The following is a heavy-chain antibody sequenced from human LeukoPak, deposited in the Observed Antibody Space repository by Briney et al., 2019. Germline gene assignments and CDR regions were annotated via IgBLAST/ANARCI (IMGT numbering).Heavy chain of an antibody. CDR3: ARDQQLRGLYYYGMDV. Sequence: PGGSLRLSCAASGFTVSSNYMSWVRQAPGKGLEWVSVIYSGGSTYYADSVKGRFTISRDNSKNTLYLQMNSLRAEDTAVYYCARDQQLRGLYYYGMDVWGQGTTVTVSS. CDR2: IYSGGST. J-gene: IGHJ6*02. D-gene: IGHD6-13*01. V-gene: IGHV3-66*01. CDR1: GFTVSSNY.